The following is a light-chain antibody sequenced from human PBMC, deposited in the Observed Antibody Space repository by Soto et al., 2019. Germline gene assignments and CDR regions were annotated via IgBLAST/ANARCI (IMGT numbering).Light chain of an antibody. CDR1: LSISSW. V-gene: IGKV1-5*01. Sequence: GDRVTITCWASLSISSWLAWYQQKPGEAPKRLIYRASNLQSGVPSRFSGSGSGTEFTLTIGSLQPGDFATYYCQHYNSYSEAFGQGTKV. CDR3: QHYNSYSEA. CDR2: RAS. J-gene: IGKJ1*01.